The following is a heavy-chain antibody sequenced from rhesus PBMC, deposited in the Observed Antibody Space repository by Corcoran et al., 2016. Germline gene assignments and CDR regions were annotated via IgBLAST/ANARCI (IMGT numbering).Heavy chain of an antibody. CDR3: ARRGGRGWSLDY. D-gene: IGHD6S26*01. Sequence: QLQLQASGPGLVKPSETLSLTCAVSGDSLRSDYLTWLRHPPGKGLVWIGRVFGSDGSTDYNPSLKSRVTISKDTSNNQFSLTLRSVTAADSAVYYCARRGGRGWSLDYWGQGVLVTVSS. J-gene: IGHJ4*01. CDR2: VFGSDGST. V-gene: IGHV4-173*01. CDR1: GDSLRSDY.